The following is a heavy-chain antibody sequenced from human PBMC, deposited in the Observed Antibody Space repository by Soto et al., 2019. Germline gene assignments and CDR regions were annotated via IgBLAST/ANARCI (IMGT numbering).Heavy chain of an antibody. CDR1: GYTFTSYY. Sequence: QVQLVQSGAEVKKPGASVKVSCKASGYTFTSYYMHWVRQAPGQGLEWMGIINPSGGSTSYAQKFQARIALTRDTSTSTLYMELSTLRSEDTAVYYCARVYAAGLGDQEDSWGQGTLVTVSS. CDR3: ARVYAAGLGDQEDS. D-gene: IGHD4-17*01. V-gene: IGHV1-46*01. J-gene: IGHJ4*02. CDR2: INPSGGST.